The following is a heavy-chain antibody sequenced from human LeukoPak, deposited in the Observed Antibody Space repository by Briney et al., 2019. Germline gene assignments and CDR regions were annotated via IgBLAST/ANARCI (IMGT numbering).Heavy chain of an antibody. Sequence: ASVKVSCKASGGTFSSYGISWLRQAPGQGLEWMGGIIPIFRTAVYAQKFKGRVTISSDESTSTAYMEVPSLRFDDTAVYYCARDECGGDSCGLTSWFDPWGQGTLVTVSS. CDR3: ARDECGGDSCGLTSWFDP. CDR2: IIPIFRTA. V-gene: IGHV1-69*13. J-gene: IGHJ5*02. CDR1: GGTFSSYG. D-gene: IGHD2-21*01.